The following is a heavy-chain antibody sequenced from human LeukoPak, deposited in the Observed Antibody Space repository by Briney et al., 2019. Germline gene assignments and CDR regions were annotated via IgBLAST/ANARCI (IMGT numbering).Heavy chain of an antibody. J-gene: IGHJ6*02. CDR3: ARDKGYCSSTSCPPEDYYYYGMDV. D-gene: IGHD2-2*01. CDR2: IKQDESEK. CDR1: GFTFSSYW. V-gene: IGHV3-7*01. Sequence: GGSLRLSCAASGFTFSSYWMSWVRQAPGKGLEWVANIKQDESEKYYVDSVKGRFTISRDNAKNSLYLQINSLRAEDTAVYYCARDKGYCSSTSCPPEDYYYYGMDVWGQGTTVTVSS.